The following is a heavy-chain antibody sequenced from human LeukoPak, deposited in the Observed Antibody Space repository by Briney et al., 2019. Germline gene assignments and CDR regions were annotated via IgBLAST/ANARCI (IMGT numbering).Heavy chain of an antibody. CDR3: ATSSDVWGRFTIDH. V-gene: IGHV3-11*04. CDR2: IGDSGSCI. D-gene: IGHD3-16*01. J-gene: IGHJ4*02. CDR1: GFTFNDNN. Sequence: GGSLRLSCAASGFTFNDNNMSWVRQAPGEGPEWISCIGDSGSCIFYGYFVKGRFTISRDNTKKLVFLEMNSLQVEDTAVYFCATSSDVWGRFTIDHWGQGIVVTVSS.